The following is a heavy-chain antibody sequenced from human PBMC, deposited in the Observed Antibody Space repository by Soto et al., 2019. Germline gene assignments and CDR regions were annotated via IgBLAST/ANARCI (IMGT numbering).Heavy chain of an antibody. CDR3: ARGGRGYSSAPRYYFDY. V-gene: IGHV1-69*01. CDR1: GGSFSSNP. CDR2: IIRIFATV. Sequence: QVQLVQSGSEVKKPGSSVKVSCKASGGSFSSNPISWVRQAPGQGLEWMAGIIRIFATVHYAQKFQGRVTITADESTSTAYMELTSLRSEDTAVYFCARGGRGYSSAPRYYFDYWGQGTLVTVSS. J-gene: IGHJ4*02. D-gene: IGHD5-18*01.